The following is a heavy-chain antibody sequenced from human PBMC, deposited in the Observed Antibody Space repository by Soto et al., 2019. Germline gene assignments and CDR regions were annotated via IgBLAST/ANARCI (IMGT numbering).Heavy chain of an antibody. Sequence: SETLSLTCTFSGFSISSGGYYLSWIRQHPGKGLEWIGYIYYSGSTYYNPSLKSRVTISVDTSKNQFSLKLSSVTAADTAVYYCAREASSSSWYGGYYFDYWGQGTLVTVSS. CDR1: GFSISSGGYY. CDR3: AREASSSSWYGGYYFDY. V-gene: IGHV4-31*02. D-gene: IGHD6-13*01. J-gene: IGHJ4*02. CDR2: IYYSGST.